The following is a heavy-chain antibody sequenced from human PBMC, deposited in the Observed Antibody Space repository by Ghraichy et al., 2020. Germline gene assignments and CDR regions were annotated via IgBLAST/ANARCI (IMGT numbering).Heavy chain of an antibody. CDR1: GFTFSSYA. CDR2: TSGSGGST. D-gene: IGHD4-17*01. CDR3: TKDHTAEQSYFDY. V-gene: IGHV3-23*01. J-gene: IGHJ4*02. Sequence: GGSLRLSCAASGFTFSSYAMSWVRQAPGKGLEWVSATSGSGGSTYSADSVKGRFTISRDNSKNTLYLQMNSLRAEDTAEYYCTKDHTAEQSYFDYWGQGTLVTVSS.